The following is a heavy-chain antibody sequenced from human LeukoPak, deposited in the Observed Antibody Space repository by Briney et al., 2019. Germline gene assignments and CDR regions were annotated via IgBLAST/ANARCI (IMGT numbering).Heavy chain of an antibody. J-gene: IGHJ3*02. CDR2: ISGSGGST. Sequence: GGSLRLSCAASGFTFSSYAMSWVRQAPGKGLEWVSAISGSGGSTYYADSVKGRFTISRDNSKNTLYLQMNSLRAEDTAVYYCANIPGYCSSTSCPTGAFDIWGQGTMVTVSS. CDR1: GFTFSSYA. D-gene: IGHD2-2*03. CDR3: ANIPGYCSSTSCPTGAFDI. V-gene: IGHV3-23*01.